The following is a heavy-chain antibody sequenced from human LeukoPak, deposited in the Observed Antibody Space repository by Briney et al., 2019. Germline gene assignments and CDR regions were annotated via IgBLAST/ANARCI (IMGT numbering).Heavy chain of an antibody. J-gene: IGHJ4*02. CDR3: AHEQGTSGWPLTDFDY. CDR2: IYWNDDK. V-gene: IGHV2-5*01. D-gene: IGHD6-19*01. Sequence: VSGPTLVNPTQTLTLTCTFSGFSLSTSGVGVGWIRQPPGKALEWLTLIYWNDDKRYSPSLKSRLTITKDTSKNQVVLTMTNMDPVDTATYYCAHEQGTSGWPLTDFDYWGQGTLVTVSS. CDR1: GFSLSTSGVG.